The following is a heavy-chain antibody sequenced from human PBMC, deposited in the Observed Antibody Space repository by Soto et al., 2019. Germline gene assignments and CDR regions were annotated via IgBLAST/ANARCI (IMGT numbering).Heavy chain of an antibody. CDR1: GGTFSSYA. Sequence: SVKVSCKASGGTFSSYAISWVRQAPGQGLEWMGGIIPIFGTANYAQKFQGRVTITADKSTSTAYMELSSLRSEDTAVYYCARLTHSSGWYYYFDYWGQGTLVTVSS. J-gene: IGHJ4*02. D-gene: IGHD3-22*01. V-gene: IGHV1-69*06. CDR3: ARLTHSSGWYYYFDY. CDR2: IIPIFGTA.